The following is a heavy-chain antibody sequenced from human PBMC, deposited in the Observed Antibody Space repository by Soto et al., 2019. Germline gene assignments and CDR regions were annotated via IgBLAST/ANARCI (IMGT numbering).Heavy chain of an antibody. Sequence: GGSLRLSCAASGFTFSSYAMHWVRQAPGKGLEWVAVISYDGSNKYYADSVKGRFTISRDNSKNTLYLQMNSLRAEDTAVYYCARDDNWMGGATTDRPAFDIWGQGTMVTVSS. V-gene: IGHV3-30-3*01. CDR2: ISYDGSNK. CDR1: GFTFSSYA. CDR3: ARDDNWMGGATTDRPAFDI. J-gene: IGHJ3*02. D-gene: IGHD1-26*01.